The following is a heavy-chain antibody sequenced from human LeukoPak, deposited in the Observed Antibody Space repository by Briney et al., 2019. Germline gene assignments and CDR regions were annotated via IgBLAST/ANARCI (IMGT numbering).Heavy chain of an antibody. CDR3: AINYYGSGSYYTPVMFDY. J-gene: IGHJ4*02. V-gene: IGHV1-2*06. D-gene: IGHD3-10*01. CDR2: INPNSGGT. Sequence: ASVKVSCKASGYTFTGYYMHWVRQAPGQGLEWMGRINPNSGGTNYAQKFQGRVTMTRDTSISTAYMELSRLRSDDTAVYYYAINYYGSGSYYTPVMFDYWGQGTLVTVSS. CDR1: GYTFTGYY.